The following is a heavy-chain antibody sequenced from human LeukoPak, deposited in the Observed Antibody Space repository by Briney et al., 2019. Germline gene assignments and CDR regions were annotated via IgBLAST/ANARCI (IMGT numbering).Heavy chain of an antibody. CDR1: GFTFSSYS. D-gene: IGHD6-13*01. J-gene: IGHJ3*02. Sequence: PGGSLRLSCAASGFTFSSYSMNWVRQAPGKGLEWVSSISSSSSYIYYADSVKGRFTISRDNAKNSLYLQMNSLRAEDTAVYYCARGPYLRRRAAADAFDIWGQGTMVTVSS. CDR3: ARGPYLRRRAAADAFDI. CDR2: ISSSSSYI. V-gene: IGHV3-21*01.